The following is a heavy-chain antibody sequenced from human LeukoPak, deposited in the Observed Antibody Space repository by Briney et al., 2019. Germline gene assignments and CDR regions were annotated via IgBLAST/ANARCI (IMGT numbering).Heavy chain of an antibody. CDR1: GGSISSHY. CDR3: ARVKYSYGYVPYYYYYMDV. CDR2: IYYSGST. Sequence: PSETLSLTCTVSGGSISSHYWSWIRQPPGKGLEWIGYIYYSGSTNYNPSLKSRVTISVDTSKNQFSLKLSSVTAADTAVYYCARVKYSYGYVPYYYYYMDVWGKGTTVTVSS. V-gene: IGHV4-59*11. J-gene: IGHJ6*03. D-gene: IGHD5-18*01.